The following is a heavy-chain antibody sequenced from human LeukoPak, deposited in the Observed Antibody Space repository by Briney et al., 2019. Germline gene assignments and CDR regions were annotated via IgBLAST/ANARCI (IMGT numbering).Heavy chain of an antibody. J-gene: IGHJ6*03. CDR2: INHSGST. D-gene: IGHD2-2*01. CDR3: ARGTRSSTFHMDV. Sequence: SETLSLTCAVYGGSFSVYYWSWIRQPPGKGLEWIGEINHSGSTNYNPSLKSRVTISVDTSKNQFSLKLSSVTAADTAVYYCARGTRSSTFHMDVWGKGTTVTVSS. CDR1: GGSFSVYY. V-gene: IGHV4-34*01.